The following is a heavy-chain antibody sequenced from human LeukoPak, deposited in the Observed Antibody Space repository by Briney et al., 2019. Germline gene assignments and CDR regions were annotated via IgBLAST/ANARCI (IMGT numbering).Heavy chain of an antibody. CDR3: ARVRFGDSYDAFDI. CDR1: GFTFSSYS. D-gene: IGHD3-10*01. J-gene: IGHJ3*02. Sequence: GGSLRLSCAASGFTFSSYSMNWVRQAPRKGLEWVSSISSSSSYIYYADSVKGRFTISRDNAKNSLYLQMNSLRAEDTAVYYCARVRFGDSYDAFDIWGQGTMVTVSS. V-gene: IGHV3-21*01. CDR2: ISSSSSYI.